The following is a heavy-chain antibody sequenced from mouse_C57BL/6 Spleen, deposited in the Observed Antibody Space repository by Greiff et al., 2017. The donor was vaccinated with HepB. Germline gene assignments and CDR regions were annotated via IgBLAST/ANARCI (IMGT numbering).Heavy chain of an antibody. CDR3: ARGYGSSDYSMDY. CDR1: GYTFTNYW. V-gene: IGHV1-63*01. CDR2: IYPGGGYT. Sequence: QVQLQQSGAELVRPGTSVKMSCTASGYTFTNYWIGWAKQRPGHGLEWIGDIYPGGGYTNYNEKFKGKATLSADKSSSTAYMQFSSLTSEDSAIYYCARGYGSSDYSMDYWGQGTSVTVSS. J-gene: IGHJ4*01. D-gene: IGHD1-1*01.